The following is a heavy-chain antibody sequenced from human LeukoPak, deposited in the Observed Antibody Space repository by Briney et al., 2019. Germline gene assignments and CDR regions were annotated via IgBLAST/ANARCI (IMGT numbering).Heavy chain of an antibody. D-gene: IGHD4-11*01. CDR1: GGSVSSGSYY. J-gene: IGHJ6*03. CDR3: ATLVDATTPLSYYFIGV. V-gene: IGHV4-61*01. CDR2: IYYSGRT. Sequence: PSETLSLTCTVSGGSVSSGSYYWSWLRQPPGKGLEWVGYIYYSGRTNYSPSLKSRVTISVDKSKNQFSLKLSSVTAADTAVYYCATLVDATTPLSYYFIGVWGKGTTVTVSS.